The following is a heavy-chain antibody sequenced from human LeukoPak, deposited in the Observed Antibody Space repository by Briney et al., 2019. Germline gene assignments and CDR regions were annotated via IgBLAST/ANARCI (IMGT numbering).Heavy chain of an antibody. J-gene: IGHJ4*02. D-gene: IGHD3-16*01. CDR3: ASEPHIRGVLGL. CDR1: GGSFRGYY. Sequence: SETLSLTCAVYGGSFRGYYWSWIRQPPAKGLEWMGEINHSGSTNYNPSLKSRVTISVDMSKNQFSLKLSSVTAADTAVYYCASEPHIRGVLGLWGQGTLVTVSS. V-gene: IGHV4-34*01. CDR2: INHSGST.